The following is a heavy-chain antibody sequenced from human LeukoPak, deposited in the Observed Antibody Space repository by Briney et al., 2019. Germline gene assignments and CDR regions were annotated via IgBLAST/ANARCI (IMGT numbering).Heavy chain of an antibody. V-gene: IGHV4-4*07. CDR1: GGSISSYY. J-gene: IGHJ4*02. CDR3: AREAYYYGSGSYPFDY. D-gene: IGHD3-10*01. Sequence: SETLSLTCTVSGGSISSYYWSWIRQPAGKGLEWIGRIYTSGSTNYNPSLKSRVTMSVDTSKNQFSLKLTSVTAADTAVYYCAREAYYYGSGSYPFDYWGQGTLVTVSS. CDR2: IYTSGST.